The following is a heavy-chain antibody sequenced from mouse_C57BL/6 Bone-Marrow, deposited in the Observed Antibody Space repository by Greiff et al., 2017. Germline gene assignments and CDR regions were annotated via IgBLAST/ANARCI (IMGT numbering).Heavy chain of an antibody. CDR1: GFNIKDDY. CDR2: IDPENGDT. Sequence: VQLQQSGAELVRPGASVKLSCTASGFNIKDDYMHWVKQRPEQGLEWIGWIDPENGDTEYASKFQGKATITADTSSNTAYLHLSSLTSEDTAVXYCTLPGMDDWGQGTSVTVSS. V-gene: IGHV14-4*01. CDR3: TLPGMDD. J-gene: IGHJ4*01.